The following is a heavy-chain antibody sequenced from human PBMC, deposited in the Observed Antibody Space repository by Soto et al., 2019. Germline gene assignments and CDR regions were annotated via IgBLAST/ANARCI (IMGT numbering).Heavy chain of an antibody. D-gene: IGHD3-9*01. J-gene: IGHJ4*02. CDR3: ARLEGLATISYYFDY. CDR2: IYYRGNT. CDR1: GDSINSDNYY. V-gene: IGHV4-39*01. Sequence: SETLSLTCSVSGDSINSDNYYWGWIRQPPGKGLEWIGSIYYRGNTYYNPSLKTRVAISLDKSKSQFSLKLNYVTAADSAVYFCARLEGLATISYYFDYWGQGTLVTVSS.